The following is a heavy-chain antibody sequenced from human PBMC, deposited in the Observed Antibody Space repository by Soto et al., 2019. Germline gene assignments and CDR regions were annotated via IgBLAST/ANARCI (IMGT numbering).Heavy chain of an antibody. J-gene: IGHJ6*02. V-gene: IGHV3-43*01. CDR3: AKAQAPGAPYYYYGMDV. Sequence: ESGGVVVQPGGSLRLSCAASGFTFDDYTMHWVRQAPGKGLEWVSLISWDGGSTYYADSVKGRFTISRDNSKNSLYLQMNSLRTEDTALYYCAKAQAPGAPYYYYGMDVWGQGTTVTVSS. CDR2: ISWDGGST. CDR1: GFTFDDYT. D-gene: IGHD3-10*01.